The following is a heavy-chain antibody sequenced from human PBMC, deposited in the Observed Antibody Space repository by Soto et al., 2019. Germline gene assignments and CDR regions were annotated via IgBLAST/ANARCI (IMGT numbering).Heavy chain of an antibody. CDR3: AMGYSYAPFDP. V-gene: IGHV3-23*01. D-gene: IGHD5-18*01. Sequence: PGGSLRLSCAASGFTFSSYAMSWVRQAPGKGLEWVSGISGNGDTTYYADSVKGRFAISRDNSKYTLYLQMNSLRAEDTAVYYCAMGYSYAPFDPWGQGSPVTV. CDR2: ISGNGDTT. J-gene: IGHJ5*02. CDR1: GFTFSSYA.